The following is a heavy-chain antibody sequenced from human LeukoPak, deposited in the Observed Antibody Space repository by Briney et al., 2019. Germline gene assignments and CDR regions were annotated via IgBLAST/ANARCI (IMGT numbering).Heavy chain of an antibody. D-gene: IGHD4-17*01. J-gene: IGHJ5*02. CDR1: GYTFTIYG. V-gene: IGHV1-18*01. CDR2: ISAYNGNT. Sequence: ASLRDSSVHSGYTFTIYGISSVPQTPGQRRWWMGWISAYNGNTNYAQKLQGRVTITTDTTTSTAYMELRSRRSDDTAVYYCAQHDYGDWFDPWGQGPLVTVTS. CDR3: AQHDYGDWFDP.